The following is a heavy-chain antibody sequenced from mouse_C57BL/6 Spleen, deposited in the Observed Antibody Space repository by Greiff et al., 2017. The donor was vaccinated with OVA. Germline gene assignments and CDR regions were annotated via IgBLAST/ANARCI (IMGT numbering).Heavy chain of an antibody. CDR1: GYTFTSYW. V-gene: IGHV1-61*01. Sequence: QVQLQQPGAELVKPGSSVKVSCKASGYTFTSYWMDWVKQRPGQGLEWIGNIHPSDSDTHYNQKFKDKATLTVDKSSSTAYMQLSRLTSEDSAVYDCARGDCEGGCARDYWGQGTTVTVSS. CDR3: ARGDCEGGCARDY. D-gene: IGHD6-1*01. CDR2: IHPSDSDT. J-gene: IGHJ4*01.